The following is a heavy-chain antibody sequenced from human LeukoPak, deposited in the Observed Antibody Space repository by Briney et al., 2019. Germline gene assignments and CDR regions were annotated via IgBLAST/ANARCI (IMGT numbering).Heavy chain of an antibody. CDR2: IYSGGNT. Sequence: TGGSLRLSCAASGFTVSSNYMSWVRQAPGKGLEWVSVIYSGGNTYYADSVKGRFTVSRDNSKNTLFLQMNSLRAEDTAVYYCAKDGGLWVSAHWGDSWGRGTLVTVSS. CDR1: GFTVSSNY. D-gene: IGHD7-27*01. CDR3: AKDGGLWVSAHWGDS. V-gene: IGHV3-53*01. J-gene: IGHJ4*02.